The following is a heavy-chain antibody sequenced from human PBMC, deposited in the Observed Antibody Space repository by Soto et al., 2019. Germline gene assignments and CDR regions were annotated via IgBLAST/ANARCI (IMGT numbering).Heavy chain of an antibody. CDR2: ISYDGSNK. J-gene: IGHJ4*02. V-gene: IGHV3-30*18. CDR1: GFSFSSYG. CDR3: ANDRADSSAFYLDY. D-gene: IGHD3-22*01. Sequence: QVQLVESGGGVVQPGRSLRLSCAASGFSFSSYGMHWVRQAPGKGLEWVAVISYDGSNKYYEDSVKGRLTISRDNPKNTLYLHMNSLRADDTAVYYCANDRADSSAFYLDYWGQGTLVTVSS.